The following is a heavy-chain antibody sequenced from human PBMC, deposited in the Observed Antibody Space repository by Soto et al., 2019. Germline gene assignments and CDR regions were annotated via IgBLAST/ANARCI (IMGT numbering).Heavy chain of an antibody. CDR3: AKDWGSSGWFNWFDP. Sequence: GGSLRLSYAASGFTLSSSGMHWVRQAPGKGLEWVAMISHDGTEKYYADPVKGRFTISRDNSKNTLYLQMNSLRAEDTAVYYCAKDWGSSGWFNWFDPWGQGTLVTVSS. CDR1: GFTLSSSG. V-gene: IGHV3-30*18. D-gene: IGHD6-19*01. CDR2: ISHDGTEK. J-gene: IGHJ5*02.